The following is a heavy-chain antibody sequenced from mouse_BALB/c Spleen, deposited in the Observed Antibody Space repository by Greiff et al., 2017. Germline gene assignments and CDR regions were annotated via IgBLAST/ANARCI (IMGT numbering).Heavy chain of an antibody. CDR3: ARRGNYYAMDY. Sequence: QVQLKESGAELVRPGTSVKVSCKASGYAFTNYLIEWVKQRPGQGLEWIGVSNPGSGGTNYNEKFKGKATLTADKSSSTAYMQLSSLTSDDSAVYFCARRGNYYAMDYWGQGTSVTVSS. J-gene: IGHJ4*01. V-gene: IGHV1-54*01. D-gene: IGHD2-1*01. CDR1: GYAFTNYL. CDR2: SNPGSGGT.